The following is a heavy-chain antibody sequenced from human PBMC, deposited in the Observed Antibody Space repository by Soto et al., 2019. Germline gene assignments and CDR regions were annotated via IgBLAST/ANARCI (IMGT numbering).Heavy chain of an antibody. D-gene: IGHD3-10*01. V-gene: IGHV3-30-3*01. CDR3: ARDLLLWFGRGGMDV. Sequence: VAVISYDGSNKYYADSVKGRFTISRDNSKNTLYLQMNSLRAEDTAVYYCARDLLLWFGRGGMDVWGQGTTVTVSS. CDR2: ISYDGSNK. J-gene: IGHJ6*02.